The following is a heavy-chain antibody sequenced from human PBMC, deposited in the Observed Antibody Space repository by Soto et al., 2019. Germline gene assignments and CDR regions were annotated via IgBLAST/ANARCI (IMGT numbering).Heavy chain of an antibody. J-gene: IGHJ6*02. V-gene: IGHV5-51*01. Sequence: GESLKISCKGSGYSFTSYWIGWVRQMPGKGLEWMGIIYPGDSDIRYSPSFQGQVTISADKSISTAYLQWSGLKASDTAMYYCAGGGVRGVITRTRDYYGMDVWGQGTTVTVSS. D-gene: IGHD3-10*01. CDR1: GYSFTSYW. CDR2: IYPGDSDI. CDR3: AGGGVRGVITRTRDYYGMDV.